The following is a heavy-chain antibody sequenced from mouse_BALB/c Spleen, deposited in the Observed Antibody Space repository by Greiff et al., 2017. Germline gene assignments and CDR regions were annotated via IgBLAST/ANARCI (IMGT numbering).Heavy chain of an antibody. D-gene: IGHD4-1*01. V-gene: IGHV5-17*02. CDR1: GFTFSSFG. CDR2: ISSGSSTI. Sequence: DVQLVESGGGLVQPGGSRKLSCAASGFTFSSFGMHWVRQAPEKGLEWVAYISSGSSTIYYAATVEGRFTISRDNTKNTLFLQMTSLRSEDTAMYYCARSGRFAYWGQGTLVTVSA. J-gene: IGHJ3*01. CDR3: ARSGRFAY.